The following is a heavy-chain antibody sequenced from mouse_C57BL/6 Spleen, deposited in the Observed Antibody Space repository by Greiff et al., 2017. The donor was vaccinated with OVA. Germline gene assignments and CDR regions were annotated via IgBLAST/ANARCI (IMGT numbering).Heavy chain of an antibody. CDR3: ARAGDGYYWYFDV. CDR2: ISSGSSTI. J-gene: IGHJ1*03. Sequence: EVQVVESGGGLVKPGGSLKLSCAASGFTFSDYGMHWVRQAPEKGLEWVAYISSGSSTIYYADTVKGRFTISRDNAKNTLFLQMTRLRSEDAAMYYYARAGDGYYWYFDVWGTGTTVTVSS. V-gene: IGHV5-17*01. CDR1: GFTFSDYG. D-gene: IGHD2-3*01.